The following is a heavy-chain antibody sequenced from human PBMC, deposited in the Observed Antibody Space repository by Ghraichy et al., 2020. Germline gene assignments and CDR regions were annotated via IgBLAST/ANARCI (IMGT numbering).Heavy chain of an antibody. J-gene: IGHJ4*02. V-gene: IGHV3-30*09. CDR3: AGARNSGWHIFDF. D-gene: IGHD5-12*01. CDR2: ISYDESQK. CDR1: GFTFTDFS. Sequence: LSLTCVASGFTFTDFSMHWVRQTHDKGLEWVTVISYDESQKYYTDSVRGRFAISRDNSRNTLYLQMNSLRHEDTAVYYCAGARNSGWHIFDFWGQGTLVTVSS.